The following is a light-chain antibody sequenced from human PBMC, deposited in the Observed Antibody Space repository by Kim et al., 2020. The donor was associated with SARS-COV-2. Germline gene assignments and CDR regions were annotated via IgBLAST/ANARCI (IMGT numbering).Light chain of an antibody. J-gene: IGKJ4*01. V-gene: IGKV1D-16*01. CDR2: AAS. CDR3: QKNNSYTVT. CDR1: QGVCSW. Sequence: ASVGDRVSITCRARQGVCSWCAWYKQKPERAPKSLIYAASNVQRGGPSRFRVSGSGTDFSLTLTGVQTQDFATYYSQKNNSYTVTFGGG.